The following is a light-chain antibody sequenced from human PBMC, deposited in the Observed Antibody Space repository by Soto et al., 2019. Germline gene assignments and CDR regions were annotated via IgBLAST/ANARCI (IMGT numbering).Light chain of an antibody. J-gene: IGKJ2*01. CDR1: QSISSW. V-gene: IGKV1-5*01. CDR3: QQYNSYPYT. Sequence: DIQMTQSPSTLSASVGDRVTITCRASQSISSWLAWYQQKPGKAPKLLIYESFSLESGVPSRFSGSGSGTEFTLTISSLQPDDFATYYGQQYNSYPYTFGQGTKLEIK. CDR2: ESF.